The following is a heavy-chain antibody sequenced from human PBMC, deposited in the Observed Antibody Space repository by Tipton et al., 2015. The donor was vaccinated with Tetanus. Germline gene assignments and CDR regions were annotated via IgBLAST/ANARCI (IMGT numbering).Heavy chain of an antibody. D-gene: IGHD1-26*01. V-gene: IGHV3-7*03. CDR1: GFDFRSDW. CDR2: IKQDGNEK. Sequence: SLRLSCAASGFDFRSDWMTWVRQAPGKGLEWVANIKQDGNEKYHADSVKGRFTISRDNGKNTLYLQMNSLRAEDTAVYYCARARSGSYYLDYWGQGTLVTVSS. CDR3: ARARSGSYYLDY. J-gene: IGHJ4*02.